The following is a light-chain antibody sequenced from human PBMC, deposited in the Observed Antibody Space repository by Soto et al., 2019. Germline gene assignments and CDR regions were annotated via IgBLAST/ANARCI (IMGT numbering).Light chain of an antibody. CDR1: QSFRGL. J-gene: IGKJ5*01. V-gene: IGKV3-11*01. CDR2: DAY. Sequence: EVLLTQSPVTLSLSPGERATLSCRASQSFRGLLAWYQQKPGQAPRLLIYDAYNRATGIPPRFSGSGSGTDFTLTISSLEPEDFAVYYCQQRSNWPITFGQGTRLEI. CDR3: QQRSNWPIT.